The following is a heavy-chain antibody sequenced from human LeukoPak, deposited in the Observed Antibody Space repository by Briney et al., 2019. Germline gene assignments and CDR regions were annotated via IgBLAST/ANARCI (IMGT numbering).Heavy chain of an antibody. V-gene: IGHV3-72*01. D-gene: IGHD6-19*01. CDR2: TRNKANSDTT. J-gene: IGHJ4*02. CDR3: ARVPYSSGWYPDS. CDR1: GFSFSDHC. Sequence: GGSLRLSCAASGFSFSDHCMDWVRQAPGKGLEWVGRTRNKANSDTTEYAASVKGRFTISRDDSKNSLYLQMNSLETEDTAVYYCARVPYSSGWYPDSWGQGTLVTVSS.